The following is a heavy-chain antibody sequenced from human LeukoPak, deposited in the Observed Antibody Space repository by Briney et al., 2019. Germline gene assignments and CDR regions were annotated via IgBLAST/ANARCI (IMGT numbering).Heavy chain of an antibody. J-gene: IGHJ4*02. V-gene: IGHV3-23*01. Sequence: PGGSLRLSCAASGFIFSSYAMSWVRQAPGKGLEWVSGISGSGGTTYYSDSVKGRLTISRDNSKNTLYLQMNSLRVEDTAVYYCAKNRGYSYGPGDNWGQGTLVTVSS. D-gene: IGHD5-18*01. CDR2: ISGSGGTT. CDR3: AKNRGYSYGPGDN. CDR1: GFIFSSYA.